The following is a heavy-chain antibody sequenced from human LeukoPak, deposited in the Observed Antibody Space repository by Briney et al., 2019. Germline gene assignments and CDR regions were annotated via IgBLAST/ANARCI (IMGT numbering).Heavy chain of an antibody. V-gene: IGHV4-39*07. J-gene: IGHJ4*02. Sequence: PSETRSLTCTFSGGSISSSSYYWGWIRQPPGKGLEWIGEINHSGSTNYNPSLKSRVTISVDTSKNQFSLKLSSVTAADTAVYYCARAQAAAGTCGYWGQGTLVTVSS. CDR3: ARAQAAAGTCGY. CDR2: INHSGST. CDR1: GGSISSSSYY. D-gene: IGHD6-13*01.